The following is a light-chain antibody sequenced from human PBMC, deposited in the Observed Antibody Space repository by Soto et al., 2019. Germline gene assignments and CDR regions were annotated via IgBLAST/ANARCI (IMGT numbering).Light chain of an antibody. Sequence: EIVMTQSPATLSVSPGERATLSCRASQSVSSNLAWYQQKPGQAPRLLIFGASTRATGIPARFSGSGSGTEFTLTISSLQSEDFEVYYCQQYNNWPPWTFGQGTKVDFK. J-gene: IGKJ1*01. CDR1: QSVSSN. CDR3: QQYNNWPPWT. V-gene: IGKV3-15*01. CDR2: GAS.